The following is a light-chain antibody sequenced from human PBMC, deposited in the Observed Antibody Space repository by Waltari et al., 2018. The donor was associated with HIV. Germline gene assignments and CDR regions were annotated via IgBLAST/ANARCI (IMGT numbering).Light chain of an antibody. CDR1: YSIGNY. J-gene: IGKJ4*01. CDR2: AAS. V-gene: IGKV1-39*01. Sequence: DVQMTQSPSSLSASVGDKVTITCRTSYSIGNYLNWYQQKPGKAPQLLISAASSLHSGVPSRFSGSGSGTEFTLTLSGLHPDDFATYYCQQTFTTPSFGGGTKVEIK. CDR3: QQTFTTPS.